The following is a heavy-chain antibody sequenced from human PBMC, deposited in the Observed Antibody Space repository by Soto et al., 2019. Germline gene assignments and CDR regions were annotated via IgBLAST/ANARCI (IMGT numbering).Heavy chain of an antibody. CDR3: AKDPLRFLEWLLYFDY. V-gene: IGHV3-23*01. CDR1: GLTFSSYA. D-gene: IGHD3-3*01. CDR2: ISGSGGST. J-gene: IGHJ4*02. Sequence: GGSLRLSCAASGLTFSSYAMSWVRQAPGKGLEWVSAISGSGGSTYYADSVKGRFTISRDNSKNTLYLQMNSLRAEDTAVYYCAKDPLRFLEWLLYFDYWGQGTLVTVSS.